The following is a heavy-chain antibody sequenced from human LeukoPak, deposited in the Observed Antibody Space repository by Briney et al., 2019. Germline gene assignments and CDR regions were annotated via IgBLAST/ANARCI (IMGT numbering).Heavy chain of an antibody. Sequence: TSETLSLTCTASGGSVSSAYWSWIRQPPGKGLEWVGFIYSGGMTAYNPSLESRVTISVDTSKNQVLLRLNSVTAADTAAYFCARGGYSFYNFWGQGTLVTVSS. CDR1: GGSVSSAY. D-gene: IGHD5-12*01. J-gene: IGHJ4*02. CDR3: ARGGYSFYNF. CDR2: IYSGGMT. V-gene: IGHV4-59*02.